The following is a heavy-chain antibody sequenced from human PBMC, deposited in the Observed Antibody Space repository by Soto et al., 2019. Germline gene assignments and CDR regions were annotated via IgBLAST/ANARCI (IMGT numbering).Heavy chain of an antibody. V-gene: IGHV3-30*03. CDR2: ISRDGGTK. D-gene: IGHD2-8*02. Sequence: QVQLVESGGGVVQPGRSLRLSCAVSGFTVSTDGIHWVRQAPGKGLEWVAVISRDGGTKYYADSVKGRFTISRDNSRNTLFLEMNSLRSDDMAVYYCTGEVASGYWGQGTLVTVSS. CDR3: TGEVASGY. CDR1: GFTVSTDG. J-gene: IGHJ4*02.